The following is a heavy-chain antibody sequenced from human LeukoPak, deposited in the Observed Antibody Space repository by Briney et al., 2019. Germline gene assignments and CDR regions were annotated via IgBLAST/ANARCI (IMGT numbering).Heavy chain of an antibody. Sequence: PSETLSLTCAVYGGSFSGYYWSWIRQPPGKGLEWIGEINHSGSTNYNPSLKSRVTISVDTSKNRFSLKLSSVTAADTAVYYCARVPDILTSSIDYWGQGTLVTVSS. CDR2: INHSGST. D-gene: IGHD3-9*01. CDR3: ARVPDILTSSIDY. V-gene: IGHV4-34*01. J-gene: IGHJ4*02. CDR1: GGSFSGYY.